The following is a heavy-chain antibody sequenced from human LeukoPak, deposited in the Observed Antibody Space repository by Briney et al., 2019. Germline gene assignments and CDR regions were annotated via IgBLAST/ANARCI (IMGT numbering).Heavy chain of an antibody. CDR1: GFTFSNYY. D-gene: IGHD3-16*01. V-gene: IGHV3-11*06. CDR3: ARDRLLDY. J-gene: IGHJ4*02. Sequence: PGGSLRLSCAASGFTFSNYYMSWIRQTPGKGLEWISYITSTGSYTHYADSVKGRFTISRDNANNSLYLQMNSLRDEDTAVYYCARDRLLDYWSQGTLVTVSS. CDR2: ITSTGSYT.